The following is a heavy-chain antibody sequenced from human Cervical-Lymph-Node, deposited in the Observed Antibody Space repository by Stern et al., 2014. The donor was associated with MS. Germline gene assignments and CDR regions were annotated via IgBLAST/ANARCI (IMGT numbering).Heavy chain of an antibody. V-gene: IGHV3-11*01. CDR1: GSTFTDYY. J-gene: IGHJ4*02. CDR3: STFVVY. CDR2: ISKSGTNI. Sequence: VQLEESGGGLVKPGGSLRLSCTASGSTFTDYYINWIRQAPGKGLEWISYISKSGTNIFYADSVKGRFTISRDNVKNSVYLEMNSLRAEDTAVYYCSTFVVYWGQGTLVTVSS.